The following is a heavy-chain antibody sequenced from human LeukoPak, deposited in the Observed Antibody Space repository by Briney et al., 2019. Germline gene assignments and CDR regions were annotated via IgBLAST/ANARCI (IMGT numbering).Heavy chain of an antibody. CDR1: GSTFSGYG. CDR2: IRYDGSNK. CDR3: AKDRFDI. Sequence: GGSLRLSCAASGSTFSGYGMHWFRQAPGKGLEWVAFIRYDGSNKYYADSVKGRFTISRDNSKNTLYLQMNSLRAEDTAVYYCAKDRFDIWGQGTMVTVSS. V-gene: IGHV3-30*02. J-gene: IGHJ3*02.